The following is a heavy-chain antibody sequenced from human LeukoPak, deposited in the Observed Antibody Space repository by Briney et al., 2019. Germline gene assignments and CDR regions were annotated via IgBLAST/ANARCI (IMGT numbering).Heavy chain of an antibody. J-gene: IGHJ6*03. CDR3: AAGTGDRYYYYYMDV. V-gene: IGHV1-69*05. CDR2: IIPIFGTA. D-gene: IGHD7-27*01. Sequence: ASVKVSCKASGGTFSSYAISWVRQAPGQGLEWMGGIIPIFGTANYAQKFQGRVTITTDESTSTAYMELSSLRSEDTAVYYWAAGTGDRYYYYYMDVWGKGTTVTVSS. CDR1: GGTFSSYA.